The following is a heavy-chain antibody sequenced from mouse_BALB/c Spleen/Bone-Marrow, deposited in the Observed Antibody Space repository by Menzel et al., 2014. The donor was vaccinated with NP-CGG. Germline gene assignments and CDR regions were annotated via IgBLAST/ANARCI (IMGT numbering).Heavy chain of an antibody. D-gene: IGHD1-1*02. CDR2: ISSGGSYT. J-gene: IGHJ1*01. Sequence: DVKLVESGGGLVKPGGSLKLSCAASGFTFSSYAMSWVRQSPEKRLEWVAEISSGGSYTHYPDTVTGRFTISRDNAKNTLYLEMSSLRSEDTAMYYCARDGNWYFDVWGAGTTVTVSS. CDR3: ARDGNWYFDV. CDR1: GFTFSSYA. V-gene: IGHV5-9-4*01.